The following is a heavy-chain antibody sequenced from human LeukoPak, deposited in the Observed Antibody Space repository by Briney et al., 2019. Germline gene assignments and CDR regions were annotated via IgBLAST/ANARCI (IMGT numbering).Heavy chain of an antibody. D-gene: IGHD3-22*01. CDR2: IYYSGST. J-gene: IGHJ4*02. Sequence: SETLSLTCTVSGGSISSYYWSWIRQPPGKGLEWIGYIYYSGSTNYNPSLKSRVTISVDTSKNQFSLKLSSVTAADTAVYYCATVRLTMIDYWGQGTLVTVSS. CDR3: ATVRLTMIDY. CDR1: GGSISSYY. V-gene: IGHV4-59*01.